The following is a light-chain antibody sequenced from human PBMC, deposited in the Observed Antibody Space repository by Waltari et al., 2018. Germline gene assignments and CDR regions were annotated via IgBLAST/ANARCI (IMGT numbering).Light chain of an antibody. CDR3: QQYYNTPRT. Sequence: DIVMTQSPDSLAVSLGERATINCESSQSVLSSSNNKNYLAWYQQKPGQPPKLLIYWASTREAGVPDRFSGSGSGTEFTLTINSLQAEDVGVYYCQQYYNTPRTFGQGTKVEVK. CDR1: QSVLSSSNNKNY. J-gene: IGKJ1*01. CDR2: WAS. V-gene: IGKV4-1*01.